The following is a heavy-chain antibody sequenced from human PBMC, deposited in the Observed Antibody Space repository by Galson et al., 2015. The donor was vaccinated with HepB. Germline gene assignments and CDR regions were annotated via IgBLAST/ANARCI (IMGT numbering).Heavy chain of an antibody. CDR2: ISGTGGST. J-gene: IGHJ6*02. Sequence: SLRLSCAASGFTFSSYAMSWVRQAPGKGLEWVSVISGTGGSTYYADSVKGRFSISRDNSKKTLYLQMNSLRVEDTAVYYCAKDLGRDYNFWSGYYVYGVDVWGRGTTVTVSS. CDR1: GFTFSSYA. D-gene: IGHD3-3*01. V-gene: IGHV3-23*01. CDR3: AKDLGRDYNFWSGYYVYGVDV.